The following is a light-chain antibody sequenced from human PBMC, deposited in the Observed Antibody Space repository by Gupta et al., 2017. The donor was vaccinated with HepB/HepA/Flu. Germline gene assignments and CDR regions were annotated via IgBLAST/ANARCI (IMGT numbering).Light chain of an antibody. Sequence: QAVLPQPSPLSASPGASASLPCTLRSGITVGDYRIYWYRQKPGSPPQFLLRYKSDSDDQQGSGVPSRFSGSKDASANAGILFISGLQSDDEADYYCMIWHNSAWVFGGGTKVTVL. CDR2: YKSDSDD. CDR3: MIWHNSAWV. J-gene: IGLJ3*02. CDR1: SGITVGDYR. V-gene: IGLV5-45*03.